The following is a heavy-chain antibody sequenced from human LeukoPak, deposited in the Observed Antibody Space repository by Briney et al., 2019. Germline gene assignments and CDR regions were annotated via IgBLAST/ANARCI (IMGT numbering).Heavy chain of an antibody. CDR3: AREETRIAARPRDASDI. CDR2: ISGGSAST. Sequence: GGSLRLSCAGSGFTFANYAMSWVRQAPGKGLEWVSSISGGSASTFYADSVEGRFTISRDNSKNTLYLQMNSLRAEDTAVYYCAREETRIAARPRDASDIWGQGTMVTVSS. V-gene: IGHV3-23*01. CDR1: GFTFANYA. D-gene: IGHD6-6*01. J-gene: IGHJ3*02.